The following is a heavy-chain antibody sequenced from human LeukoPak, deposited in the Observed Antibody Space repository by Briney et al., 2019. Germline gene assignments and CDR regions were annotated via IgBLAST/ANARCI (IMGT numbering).Heavy chain of an antibody. CDR3: ARSYYYGSGKSYYGMDV. CDR2: IYTTGST. D-gene: IGHD3-10*01. J-gene: IGHJ6*02. V-gene: IGHV4-61*02. Sequence: SQTLSLTCTVSGGSISSDPYYWSWIRQPAGKGLEWIGRIYTTGSTNYNPSLKSRVTISVDTSKNQFSLKLSSVTAADTAVYYCARSYYYGSGKSYYGMDVWGQGTTVTVSS. CDR1: GGSISSDPYY.